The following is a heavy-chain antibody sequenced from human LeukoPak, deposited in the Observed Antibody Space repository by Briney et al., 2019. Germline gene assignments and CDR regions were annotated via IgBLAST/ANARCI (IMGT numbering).Heavy chain of an antibody. D-gene: IGHD5-12*01. CDR2: ISYDGSNK. J-gene: IGHJ4*02. Sequence: PGGSLRLSCAASGFTFSSYGMHWVRQAPGKGLEWVAVISYDGSNKYYADSVKGRFTISRDNSKNTLYLQMNSLRAEDTAVYYCARETSGGYVWEGFDYWGQGTLVTVSS. CDR3: ARETSGGYVWEGFDY. V-gene: IGHV3-30*03. CDR1: GFTFSSYG.